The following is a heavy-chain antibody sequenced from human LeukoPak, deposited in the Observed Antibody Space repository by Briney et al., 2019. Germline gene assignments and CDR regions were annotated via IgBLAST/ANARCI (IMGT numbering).Heavy chain of an antibody. J-gene: IGHJ3*02. CDR1: GFTDSSNY. CDR2: IYSGGST. Sequence: PGGSLRLSCAASGFTDSSNYMSWVRQAPGKGLEWVSVIYSGGSTYYADSVKGRFTISRDNSKNTLYLQMNSLRAEDTAVYYCARDLDYPDAFDIWGQGTMVTVSS. CDR3: ARDLDYPDAFDI. D-gene: IGHD4/OR15-4a*01. V-gene: IGHV3-53*01.